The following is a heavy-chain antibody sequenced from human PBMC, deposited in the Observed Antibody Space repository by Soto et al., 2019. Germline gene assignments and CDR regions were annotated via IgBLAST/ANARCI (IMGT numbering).Heavy chain of an antibody. CDR2: ISAYNANA. J-gene: IGHJ4*02. Sequence: QIQLLQSGAEVKKPGASVKVTCKASGYTFRKFGISWVRQAPGQGLEWMGWISAYNANANYAQKFQGRLTMTADTSTSTAYMELRSLRSDDTALYYCARENSYFDYWGQGTLVTVSS. CDR3: ARENSYFDY. CDR1: GYTFRKFG. V-gene: IGHV1-18*01.